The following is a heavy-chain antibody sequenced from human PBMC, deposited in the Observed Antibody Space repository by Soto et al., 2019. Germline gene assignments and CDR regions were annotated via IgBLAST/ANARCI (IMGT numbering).Heavy chain of an antibody. Sequence: ASVKVSFKVSGYTLTELSMHWVRQAPGKGLEWMGGFDPEDGETIYAQKFQGRVTMTEDTSTDTAYMELSSLRSEDTAVYYCATVLMVYVGRAFDIWGQGTMVTVSS. CDR3: ATVLMVYVGRAFDI. D-gene: IGHD2-8*01. V-gene: IGHV1-24*01. CDR1: GYTLTELS. CDR2: FDPEDGET. J-gene: IGHJ3*02.